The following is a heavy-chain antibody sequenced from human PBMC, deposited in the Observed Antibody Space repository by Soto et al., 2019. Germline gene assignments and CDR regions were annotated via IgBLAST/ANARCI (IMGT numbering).Heavy chain of an antibody. CDR3: ARDLRYYKNGMDV. V-gene: IGHV4-30-4*01. Sequence: SETLSLTCTVSGGSIISGDYYWSWIRQPPGKGLEWIGYIYYSGSTYYNPSLKSRVTISVDTSKNQFSLKLSSVTAADTAVYYCARDLRYYKNGMDVWGQGTTVTVSS. CDR1: GGSIISGDYY. J-gene: IGHJ6*02. D-gene: IGHD5-12*01. CDR2: IYYSGST.